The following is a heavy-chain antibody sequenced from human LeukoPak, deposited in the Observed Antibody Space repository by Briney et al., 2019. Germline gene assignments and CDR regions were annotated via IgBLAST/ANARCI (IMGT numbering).Heavy chain of an antibody. CDR2: IYPGDFDT. J-gene: IGHJ4*02. CDR1: GYSFSSYW. CDR3: ARHRGDYRRGFDY. Sequence: GESLKISCKGTGYSFSSYWIGWVREMPGKGLEWMGIIYPGDFDTRYSPSFQGQVTISADKSISTAYLQWSSLKASDTAMYYCARHRGDYRRGFDYWGQGTLSPSPQ. V-gene: IGHV5-51*01. D-gene: IGHD4-17*01.